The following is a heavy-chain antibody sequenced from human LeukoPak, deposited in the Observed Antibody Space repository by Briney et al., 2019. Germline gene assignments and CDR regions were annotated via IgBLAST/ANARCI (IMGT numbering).Heavy chain of an antibody. CDR1: GGSFSGYY. V-gene: IGHV4-34*01. CDR3: ARGAVAVNFDY. J-gene: IGHJ4*02. Sequence: PSETLSLTCAVYGGSFSGYYWSWIRQPPGKGLEWIGEINHSGSTNYNPSLKSRVTISVDTSKNQFSLKLSSVTAAATAVYYCARGAVAVNFDYWGQGTLVTVSS. CDR2: INHSGST. D-gene: IGHD6-19*01.